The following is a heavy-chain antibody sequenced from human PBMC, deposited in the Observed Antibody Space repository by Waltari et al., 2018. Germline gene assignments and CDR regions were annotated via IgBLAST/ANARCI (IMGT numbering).Heavy chain of an antibody. V-gene: IGHV4-61*02. Sequence: QVQLQESGPGLVKPSQTLSLTCTVSGDSITSNSFYWNWVRQSTGKGLEWMGRFHSSAYINDNPALKIRPTISSDTSKTQCFLKLTSVTAADPAFYSCVREVTKVELGRRLPHFFDSWGQGTLVTVSS. CDR2: FHSSAYI. J-gene: IGHJ5*01. CDR3: VREVTKVELGRRLPHFFDS. D-gene: IGHD7-27*01. CDR1: GDSITSNSFY.